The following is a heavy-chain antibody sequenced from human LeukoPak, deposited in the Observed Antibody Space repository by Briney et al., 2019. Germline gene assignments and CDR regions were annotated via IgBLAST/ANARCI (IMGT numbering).Heavy chain of an antibody. CDR3: AKVKSSLTLIGA. V-gene: IGHV3-23*01. Sequence: GGSLRLSCAASGFLFSRCAMSWVRQAPGKGLEWVSSISGAGDIAHYAESVKGRFTISGDNSGNTLYVQMDSLRAEDTAVYYCAKVKSSLTLIGAWGQGTLVTVSS. J-gene: IGHJ5*02. CDR1: GFLFSRCA. CDR2: ISGAGDIA. D-gene: IGHD2-8*01.